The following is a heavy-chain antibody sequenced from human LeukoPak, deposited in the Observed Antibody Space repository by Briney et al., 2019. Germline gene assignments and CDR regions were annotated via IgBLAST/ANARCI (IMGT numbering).Heavy chain of an antibody. Sequence: PSETLSLTCTVSGGSISRSNYYWGWIRQPPGKGPEWIGSIYYSGSTYYNPSLKSRVTIYVDTSKNQFSLKLSSVTAADTAVYYCAREDTAMAIDYWGQGTLVTVSS. CDR2: IYYSGST. D-gene: IGHD5-18*01. V-gene: IGHV4-39*01. J-gene: IGHJ4*02. CDR3: AREDTAMAIDY. CDR1: GGSISRSNYY.